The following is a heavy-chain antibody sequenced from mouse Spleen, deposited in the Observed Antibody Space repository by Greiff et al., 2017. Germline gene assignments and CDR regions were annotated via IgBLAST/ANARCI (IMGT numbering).Heavy chain of an antibody. CDR2: SRNKANDYTT. CDR3: ARDRYDVYFDV. D-gene: IGHD2-14*01. CDR1: GFTFSDFY. V-gene: IGHV7-1*01. J-gene: IGHJ1*01. Sequence: EVKLMESGGGLVQSGRSLRLSCATSGFTFSDFYMEWVRQAPGKGLEWIAASRNKANDYTTEYSASVKGRFIVSRDTSQSILYLQMNALRAEDTAIYYCARDRYDVYFDVWGAGTTVTVSS.